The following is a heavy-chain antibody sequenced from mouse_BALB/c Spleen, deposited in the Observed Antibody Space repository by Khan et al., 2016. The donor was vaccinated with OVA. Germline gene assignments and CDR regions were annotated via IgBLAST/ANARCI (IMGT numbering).Heavy chain of an antibody. V-gene: IGHV3-2*02. CDR3: TRTSSLNY. D-gene: IGHD1-1*01. J-gene: IGHJ2*01. CDR1: GYSITSGYG. CDR2: ISYSGST. Sequence: VQLQESGPGLVKPSQSLSLTCTVTGYSITSGYGRNWIRQFPGKKLEWRGYISYSGSTNYNPSLKSRISITRETSKNQFFLQLNSVTTATTATSSCTRTSSLNYWGQGTPLTVSS.